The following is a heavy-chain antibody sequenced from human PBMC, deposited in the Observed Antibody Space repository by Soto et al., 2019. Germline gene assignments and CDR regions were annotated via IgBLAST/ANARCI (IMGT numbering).Heavy chain of an antibody. D-gene: IGHD3-3*01. J-gene: IGHJ6*02. V-gene: IGHV1-69*13. CDR3: ARGLGRITIFGVVTPQIYGMDV. CDR2: IIPIFGTA. Sequence: SVKVSCKASGGTFSSYAISWVRQAPGQGLEWMGGIIPIFGTANYAQKFQGRVTITADESTSTAYMELSSLRSEDTAVYYCARGLGRITIFGVVTPQIYGMDVWGQGTKVTVSS. CDR1: GGTFSSYA.